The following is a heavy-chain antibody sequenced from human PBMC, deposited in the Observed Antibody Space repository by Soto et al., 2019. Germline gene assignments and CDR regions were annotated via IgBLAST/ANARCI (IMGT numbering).Heavy chain of an antibody. J-gene: IGHJ6*02. Sequence: GGSLRLSCAASGFTFDTYWMNWVRQAPWKGPEWLSGIKSDGTISSYADSVKGRFTISRDNARNTLSLQMNSLRADDTAVYYCARLSGDHSAFFSYGMDAWGQGTTVTVSS. CDR2: IKSDGTIS. D-gene: IGHD2-21*01. V-gene: IGHV3-74*01. CDR3: ARLSGDHSAFFSYGMDA. CDR1: GFTFDTYW.